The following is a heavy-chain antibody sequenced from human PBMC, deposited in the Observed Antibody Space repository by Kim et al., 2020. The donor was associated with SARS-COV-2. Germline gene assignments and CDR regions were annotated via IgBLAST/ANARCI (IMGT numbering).Heavy chain of an antibody. D-gene: IGHD6-19*01. CDR1: AFTFSSYT. J-gene: IGHJ4*02. CDR3: AREGGSGWHDY. CDR2: ISRDGSNK. V-gene: IGHV3-30*04. Sequence: GGSLRLSCAASAFTFSSYTMHWVRQAPGKGLEWVAVISRDGSNKYYVDSVKGRFTISRDNSKNTLYLQMNSLRAEDTAVYYCAREGGSGWHDYWGQGTLV.